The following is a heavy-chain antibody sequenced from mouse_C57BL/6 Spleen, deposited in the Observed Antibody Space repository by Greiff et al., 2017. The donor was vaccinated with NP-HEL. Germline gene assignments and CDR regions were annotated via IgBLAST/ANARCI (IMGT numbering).Heavy chain of an antibody. CDR2: INPNNGGT. D-gene: IGHD1-1*01. V-gene: IGHV1-22*01. CDR3: ARGYYGRNWYFGG. CDR1: GYTFTDYN. J-gene: IGHJ1*03. Sequence: EVQLQESGPELVKPGASVKMSCKASGYTFTDYNMHWVKQSHGKSLEWIGYINPNNGGTSYNQKFKGKATLTVNKSSSTAYKELRSLTSEDSAVYYCARGYYGRNWYFGGWGTGTTVTVSS.